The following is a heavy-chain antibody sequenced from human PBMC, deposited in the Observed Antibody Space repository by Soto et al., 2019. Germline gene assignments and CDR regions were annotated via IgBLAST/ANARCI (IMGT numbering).Heavy chain of an antibody. D-gene: IGHD4-17*01. V-gene: IGHV3-33*01. CDR1: GFTFSSYG. CDR3: ARETTVTKVDYFDY. Sequence: GGSLRLSCAASGFTFSSYGMHWVRQAPGKGLEWVAVIWYDGSNKYYADSVKGRFTISRDNSKNTLYLQMNSLRAEDTAVYYCARETTVTKVDYFDYWGQGTLVTVS. CDR2: IWYDGSNK. J-gene: IGHJ4*02.